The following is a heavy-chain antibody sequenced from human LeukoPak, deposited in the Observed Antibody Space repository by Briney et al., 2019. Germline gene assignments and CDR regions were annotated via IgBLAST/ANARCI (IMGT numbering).Heavy chain of an antibody. V-gene: IGHV3-21*01. Sequence: GGSLRLSCAASGFTFSSYSMNWVRQAPGKGLEWVSSISSSSRYIYYADSVKGRFTISRDNAKNSLYLQMNSLRAEDTAVYYCAELGITMIGGVWGKGTTVTISS. CDR1: GFTFSSYS. J-gene: IGHJ6*04. D-gene: IGHD3-10*02. CDR2: ISSSSRYI. CDR3: AELGITMIGGV.